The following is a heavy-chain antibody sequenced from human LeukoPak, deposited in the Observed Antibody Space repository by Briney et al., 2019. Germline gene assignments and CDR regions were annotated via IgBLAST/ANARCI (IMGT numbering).Heavy chain of an antibody. J-gene: IGHJ4*02. CDR1: GYTFTSYG. CDR2: ISAYNGNT. D-gene: IGHD3-22*01. CDR3: ARDLSDEDYYDSSGYGAHFDY. Sequence: ASVKVSCKASGYTFTSYGISWVRQAPGQGLEWMGWISAYNGNTNYAQKLQGRVTMTTDTSTSTAYMELRSLRSDDTAVYYCARDLSDEDYYDSSGYGAHFDYWGQGTLVTVSS. V-gene: IGHV1-18*01.